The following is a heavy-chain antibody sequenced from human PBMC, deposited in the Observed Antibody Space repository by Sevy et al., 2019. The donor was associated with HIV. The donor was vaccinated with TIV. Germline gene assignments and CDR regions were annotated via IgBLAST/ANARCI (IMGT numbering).Heavy chain of an antibody. D-gene: IGHD3-22*01. CDR1: GFSFDSYG. CDR3: AKRGNYDSRYWYFDL. J-gene: IGHJ2*01. V-gene: IGHV3-23*01. CDR2: ICGSGTRT. Sequence: GGSLRLSCAVSGFSFDSYGMTWVRQAPGKGLEWVSGICGSGTRTYYAHSVKGRFRISRNNSTNRLYLRMNSLGAEDTAVYFCAKRGNYDSRYWYFDLWGRGTLVTVSS.